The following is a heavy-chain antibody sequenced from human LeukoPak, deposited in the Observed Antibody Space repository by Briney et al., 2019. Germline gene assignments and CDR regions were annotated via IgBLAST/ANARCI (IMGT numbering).Heavy chain of an antibody. D-gene: IGHD3-22*01. CDR2: INPSGSRT. J-gene: IGHJ4*02. CDR1: GYSFAGYY. CDR3: ARAYYDSSGYYPLGY. V-gene: IGHV1-46*01. Sequence: RASVKVSCKASGYSFAGYYMHWVRQAPGQGLEWMGIINPSGSRTSYAQKFQGRVTMTRDMSTSTLYMELSSLRSEDTAVYYCARAYYDSSGYYPLGYWGQGTLVTVSS.